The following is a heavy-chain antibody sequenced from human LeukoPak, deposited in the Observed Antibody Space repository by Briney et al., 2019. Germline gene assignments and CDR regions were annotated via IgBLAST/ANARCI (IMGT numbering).Heavy chain of an antibody. CDR1: GFTFSSYG. D-gene: IGHD3-3*01. CDR3: ARDRHILEWLFKLHY. V-gene: IGHV3-48*04. Sequence: GGSLRLSCAASGFTFSSYGMHWVRQAPGKGLEWVSYISNTGNTIYYADSVKGRFTISRDNAKNLLYLQMNSLRAEDTAVYYSARDRHILEWLFKLHYWGQGTLVTVSS. J-gene: IGHJ4*02. CDR2: ISNTGNTI.